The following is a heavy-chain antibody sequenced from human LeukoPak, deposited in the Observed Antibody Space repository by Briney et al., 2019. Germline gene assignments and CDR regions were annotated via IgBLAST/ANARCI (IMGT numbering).Heavy chain of an antibody. CDR3: AKDGAFGGGYFDY. CDR2: ISSSGGTI. J-gene: IGHJ4*02. Sequence: GGSLRLSCAASGFTFSSYEMNWVRQAPGKGLEWVSYISSSGGTIYYADSVKGRFTMSRDNARNSLYLQMSSLRVEDTAVYYCAKDGAFGGGYFDYWGQGTLVTVSS. D-gene: IGHD4/OR15-4a*01. V-gene: IGHV3-48*03. CDR1: GFTFSSYE.